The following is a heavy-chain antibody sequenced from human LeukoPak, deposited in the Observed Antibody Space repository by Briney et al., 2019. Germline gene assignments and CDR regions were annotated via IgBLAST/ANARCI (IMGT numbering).Heavy chain of an antibody. V-gene: IGHV3-11*04. CDR1: GFTFRDYY. Sequence: GGSLRLSCAGSGFTFRDYYMSWIRQARGKGLEGLSYISSSGSAIYYAASVKGRFTISRDNAKNSLFLQMNSLRAADTAVYYCASPHCGGDCPIDYWGQGTLVTVSS. CDR3: ASPHCGGDCPIDY. D-gene: IGHD2-21*02. CDR2: ISSSGSAI. J-gene: IGHJ4*02.